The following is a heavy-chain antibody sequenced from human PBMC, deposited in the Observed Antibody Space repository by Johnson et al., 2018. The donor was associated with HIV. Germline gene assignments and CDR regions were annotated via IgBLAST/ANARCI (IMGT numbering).Heavy chain of an antibody. D-gene: IGHD3-16*01. J-gene: IGHJ3*02. V-gene: IGHV3-33*01. CDR1: GFTFTTYG. CDR2: IRYDGSNK. CDR3: ARDRMGGPIDI. Sequence: QVQLVESGGGVVQPGRSLRLSCAASGFTFTTYGMHWVRQAPGKGLEWVALIRYDGSNKYYTDSVKGRFTISRDNSKDTLFLQMNSLRAGDTAVYYCARDRMGGPIDIWGQGTMVTVSS.